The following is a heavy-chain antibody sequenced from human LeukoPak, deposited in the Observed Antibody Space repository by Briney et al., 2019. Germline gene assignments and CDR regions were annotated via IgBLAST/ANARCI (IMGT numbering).Heavy chain of an antibody. CDR2: MYYSGST. CDR1: GGSISSYY. J-gene: IGHJ3*02. Sequence: PSETLSLTCTVSGGSISSYYWSWIRQPPGKGLEWIGSMYYSGSTNYKPSLKSRVTISVDTSKNQFSLKLSSVTAADTAVYYCARHAYYYVRSGSYEAFDIWGQGTMVTVSS. D-gene: IGHD3-22*01. V-gene: IGHV4-59*08. CDR3: ARHAYYYVRSGSYEAFDI.